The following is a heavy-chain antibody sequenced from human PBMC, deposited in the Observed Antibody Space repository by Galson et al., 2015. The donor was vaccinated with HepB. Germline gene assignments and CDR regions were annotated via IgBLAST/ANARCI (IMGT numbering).Heavy chain of an antibody. D-gene: IGHD6-6*01. CDR1: GFTFSSYG. CDR2: IWYDGSDK. Sequence: SLRLSCAASGFTFSSYGMHWVRQAPGKGLEWVAGIWYDGSDKYYADSMRGRFTISRDNPKNTLYLQLSSLRAEDTAVYYCARDRSSSSPEYFDYWGQGTLVTVSS. J-gene: IGHJ4*02. CDR3: ARDRSSSSPEYFDY. V-gene: IGHV3-33*01.